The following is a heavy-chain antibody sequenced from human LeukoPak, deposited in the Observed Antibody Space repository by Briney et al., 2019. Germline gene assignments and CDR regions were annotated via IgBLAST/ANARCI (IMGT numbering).Heavy chain of an antibody. CDR3: ARNLWFGDRDY. CDR2: IYYSGST. Sequence: TSETLSLTCTVSGDSISHYYWSWIRQPPGKGLEWIGYIYYSGSTNYNPSLKSRVTISVDTSKNQFSLKLSSVTAADTAVYYCARNLWFGDRDYWGQGTLVTVSS. D-gene: IGHD3-10*01. J-gene: IGHJ4*02. CDR1: GDSISHYY. V-gene: IGHV4-59*01.